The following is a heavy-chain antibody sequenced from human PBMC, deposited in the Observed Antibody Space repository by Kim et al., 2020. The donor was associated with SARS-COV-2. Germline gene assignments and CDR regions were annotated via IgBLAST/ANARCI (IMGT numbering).Heavy chain of an antibody. CDR1: GGSISSGGYY. D-gene: IGHD5-12*01. CDR2: IYYSGST. V-gene: IGHV4-31*03. CDR3: ARELESGYSLRGMDV. J-gene: IGHJ6*02. Sequence: SETLSLTCTVSGGSISSGGYYWSWIRQHPGKGLEWIGYIYYSGSTYYNPSLKSRVTISVDTSKNQFSLKLSSVTAADTAVYYCARELESGYSLRGMDVWGQGTTVTVSS.